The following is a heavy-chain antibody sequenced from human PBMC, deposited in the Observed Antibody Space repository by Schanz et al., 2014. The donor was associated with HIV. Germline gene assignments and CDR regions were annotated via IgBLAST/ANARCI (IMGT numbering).Heavy chain of an antibody. V-gene: IGHV3-66*03. Sequence: EVQLVESGGGLIQPGGSLRLSCAASGFTVSSNYMSWVRQAPGKGLEWVAGMSHDGFSKYFADSVKGRFTISRDNSKNTLYLQMNSLRAEDTAVYYCAKGSSLWSFYYGMDVWGQGTTVTVSS. CDR3: AKGSSLWSFYYGMDV. CDR1: GFTVSSNY. J-gene: IGHJ6*02. CDR2: MSHDGFSK. D-gene: IGHD3-10*01.